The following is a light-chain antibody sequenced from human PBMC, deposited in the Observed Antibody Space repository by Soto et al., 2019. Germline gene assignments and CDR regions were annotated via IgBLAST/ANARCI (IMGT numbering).Light chain of an antibody. CDR1: QGISTY. CDR2: AAS. CDR3: QSYTGAPWT. V-gene: IGKV1-27*01. Sequence: DIQMTQSPSSLSASVGDRVTITCRASQGISTYLVWYQQKPGTVPKLLIFAASTLQSGVPSRFSGSGSGTDFTLTISSLQPEDGATYYCQSYTGAPWTFGQGTKVEI. J-gene: IGKJ1*01.